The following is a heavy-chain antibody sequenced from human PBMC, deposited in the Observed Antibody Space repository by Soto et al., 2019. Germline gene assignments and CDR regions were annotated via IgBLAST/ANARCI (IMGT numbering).Heavy chain of an antibody. D-gene: IGHD3-3*02. J-gene: IGHJ4*02. V-gene: IGHV4-30-2*01. Sequence: SGPLSLTCAVSGASISSFFYSWSWIRQPPGKGLEWIGYMYHSGSTYYNPSLKSRVTISIDRSKNQFSLKLSSVTAADTAVYYGARVADYWGQGILFTVSS. CDR2: MYHSGST. CDR3: ARVADY. CDR1: GASISSFFYS.